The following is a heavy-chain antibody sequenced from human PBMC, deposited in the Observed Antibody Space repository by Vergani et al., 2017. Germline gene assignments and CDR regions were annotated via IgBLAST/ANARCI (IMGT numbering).Heavy chain of an antibody. CDR2: IIPIFGTA. V-gene: IGHV1-69*06. CDR1: GGTFSSYA. Sequence: QVQLVQSGAEVKKPGSSVKVSCKASGGTFSSYAISWVRQAPGQGLEWMGGIIPIFGTANYAQKFKGRVTITADKSTSTAYMELSSLRSEDTAVYYCAGDIPSSGWYGGEFDYWGQGTLVTVSS. D-gene: IGHD6-19*01. J-gene: IGHJ4*02. CDR3: AGDIPSSGWYGGEFDY.